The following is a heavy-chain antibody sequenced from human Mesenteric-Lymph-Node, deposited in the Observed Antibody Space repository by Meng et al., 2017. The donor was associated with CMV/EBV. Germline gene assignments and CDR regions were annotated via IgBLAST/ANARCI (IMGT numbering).Heavy chain of an antibody. D-gene: IGHD5-12*01. Sequence: SISSSNWWSWVRQPPGKGQEWIGEINHSGSTNYNPSLKSRVTISVDTSKNQFSLKLSSVTAADTAVYYCARGGIMSDIVATITKEFDYWGQGTLVTVSS. J-gene: IGHJ4*02. CDR1: SISSSNW. V-gene: IGHV4-4*02. CDR3: ARGGIMSDIVATITKEFDY. CDR2: INHSGST.